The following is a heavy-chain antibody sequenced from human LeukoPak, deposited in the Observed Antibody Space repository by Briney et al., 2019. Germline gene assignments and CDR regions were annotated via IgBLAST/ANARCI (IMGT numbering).Heavy chain of an antibody. D-gene: IGHD3-16*01. CDR3: ARAVSGNSPSDY. V-gene: IGHV3-53*01. CDR1: GFTVSSNY. J-gene: IGHJ4*02. Sequence: GGSLRLSCAASGFTVSSNYMSWVRQAPGKGLEWVSVVYSGGSTYYADSVKGRFTISRDNSKNTLYLQMNSLRAEDTAVYYCARAVSGNSPSDYWGQGTLVTVSS. CDR2: VYSGGST.